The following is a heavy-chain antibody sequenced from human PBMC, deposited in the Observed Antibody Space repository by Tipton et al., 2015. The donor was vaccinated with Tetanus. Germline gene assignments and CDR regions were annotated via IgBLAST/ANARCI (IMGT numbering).Heavy chain of an antibody. J-gene: IGHJ4*02. CDR3: ARGWSECSSWSCSPFDS. V-gene: IGHV4-4*07. CDR1: GGSVSSYY. D-gene: IGHD2-2*01. CDR2: VSSSGNS. Sequence: TLSLTCTVSGGSVSSYYWTWFRQPPGKRLEWIGFVSSSGNSNYSPSLTGRVSMLLDTSKQQFSLSLTSATAADTAVYYCARGWSECSSWSCSPFDSWGQGTLVTVSS.